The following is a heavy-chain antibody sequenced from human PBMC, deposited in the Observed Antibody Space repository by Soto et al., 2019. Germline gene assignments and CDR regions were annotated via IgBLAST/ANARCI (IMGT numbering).Heavy chain of an antibody. CDR1: GGSISSGGYY. V-gene: IGHV4-31*03. Sequence: SETLSLTCTVSGGSISSGGYYWSWIRQHPGKGLEWIGYIYYSGSTYYNPSLKSRVTISVDTSKNRFSLKLSSVTAADTAVYYCARVPRIQLWFRGFDYWGQGTLVTVSS. CDR2: IYYSGST. J-gene: IGHJ4*02. CDR3: ARVPRIQLWFRGFDY. D-gene: IGHD5-18*01.